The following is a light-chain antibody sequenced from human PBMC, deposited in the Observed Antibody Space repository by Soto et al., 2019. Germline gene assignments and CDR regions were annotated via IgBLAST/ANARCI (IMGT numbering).Light chain of an antibody. Sequence: DIQMTQSPSTLSASGGDRVTITCRASQSIRIWLAWYQQKPGKAPKLLIHDASGLESGVPSRFSGSGSGTGFTLTISSLQPDDFATYYYQQYNGYRWTFGQGTKVDNK. V-gene: IGKV1-5*01. J-gene: IGKJ1*01. CDR1: QSIRIW. CDR2: DAS. CDR3: QQYNGYRWT.